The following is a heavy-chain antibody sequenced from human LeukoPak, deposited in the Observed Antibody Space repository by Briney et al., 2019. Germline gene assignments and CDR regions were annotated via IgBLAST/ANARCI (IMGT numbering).Heavy chain of an antibody. CDR3: ATLDSTKSVL. V-gene: IGHV3-7*01. CDR1: GFTFDDYG. CDR2: VKQDGTEK. J-gene: IGHJ1*01. Sequence: GGSLRLSCAASGFTFDDYGMTWVRQAPGKGLEWVACVKQDGTEKNYVVSVWGRFTVSVDNGKNSLYLQMNSLRAEDTAKYYCATLDSTKSVLWGRGTAVIVSS. D-gene: IGHD2-2*01.